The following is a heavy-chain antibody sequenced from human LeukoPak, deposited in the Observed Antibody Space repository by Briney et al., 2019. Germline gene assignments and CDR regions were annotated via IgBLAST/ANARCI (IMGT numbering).Heavy chain of an antibody. CDR3: ARGRVAGLN. D-gene: IGHD6-19*01. J-gene: IGHJ4*02. CDR1: GGSISSYY. V-gene: IGHV4-59*01. Sequence: PSETLSLTCTVSGGSISSYYWSWIRQPPGKGLEWIGCVYYTGSTNYNPSLKSRVTISVDTSKNQFSLSLSSVTPADTAVYYCARGRVAGLNWGQGTLVTVSS. CDR2: VYYTGST.